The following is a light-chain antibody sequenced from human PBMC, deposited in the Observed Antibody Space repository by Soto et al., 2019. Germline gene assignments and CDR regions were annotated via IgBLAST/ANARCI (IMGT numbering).Light chain of an antibody. J-gene: IGKJ5*01. Sequence: EIVLTQSPGTLSLSPGERATLSCRSSQSVSSNYLAWYQQKPGQAPRLLIYGASTRANGIPARFSGSGSGTELTLTISSLQSEDFAVYYCQQYNNWPTITFGQGTRLEIK. CDR2: GAS. CDR3: QQYNNWPTIT. V-gene: IGKV3-15*01. CDR1: QSVSSN.